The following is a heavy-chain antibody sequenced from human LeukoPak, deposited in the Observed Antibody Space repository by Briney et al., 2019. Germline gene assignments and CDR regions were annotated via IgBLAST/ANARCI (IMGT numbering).Heavy chain of an antibody. Sequence: SVKVSCKASGGTFSSYAISWVRQAPGQGLEWMGGIIPIFGTANYAQKFQGRVTITTDESTSTAYMELSSLRSEDTAVYYCARQQQLVPPMYFDYWGQGTLVTVSS. CDR3: ARQQQLVPPMYFDY. CDR2: IIPIFGTA. J-gene: IGHJ4*02. D-gene: IGHD6-13*01. CDR1: GGTFSSYA. V-gene: IGHV1-69*05.